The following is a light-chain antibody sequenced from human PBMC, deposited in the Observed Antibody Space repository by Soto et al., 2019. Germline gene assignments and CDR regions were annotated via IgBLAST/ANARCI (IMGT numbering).Light chain of an antibody. V-gene: IGKV3-20*01. Sequence: EIVLTQSPGTLSLSPGERATLSCRASQGVTPAYLAWYQHKPGQAPRLLIYGASNRATGIPDRFSCSRSGTDFTLTISRLEPEDFAVYSCQQYGGSPLFTFGPGTRVDFK. CDR3: QQYGGSPLFT. CDR1: QGVTPAY. J-gene: IGKJ3*01. CDR2: GAS.